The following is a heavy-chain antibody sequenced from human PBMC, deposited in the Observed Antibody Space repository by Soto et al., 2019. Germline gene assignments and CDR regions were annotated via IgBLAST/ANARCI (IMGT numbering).Heavy chain of an antibody. D-gene: IGHD2-15*01. CDR3: ARADCSGGSCYISTWYFDY. CDR2: INAGNGNT. CDR1: GYTFTSYA. J-gene: IGHJ4*02. V-gene: IGHV1-3*01. Sequence: QVQLVQSGAEVKKPGASVKVSCKASGYTFTSYAMHWVRQAPGQRLEWMGWINAGNGNTKYSQKFQGRVTITSDTSASTAYMELSSLRSEDTAVYYCARADCSGGSCYISTWYFDYWGQGTLVTVSS.